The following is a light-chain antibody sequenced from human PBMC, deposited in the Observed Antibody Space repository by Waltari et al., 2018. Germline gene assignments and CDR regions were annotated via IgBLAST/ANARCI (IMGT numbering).Light chain of an antibody. CDR2: DAS. Sequence: EIVLTQSPATLSLSPGERATLSCRARQSVSSYLAWYQQKPGQAPRLLIYDASDRATGIPARFSGSGSGTDFTLTISSLEPEDCAVYYCQQRSNWPPWTFGQGTKVEIK. V-gene: IGKV3-11*01. CDR1: QSVSSY. J-gene: IGKJ1*01. CDR3: QQRSNWPPWT.